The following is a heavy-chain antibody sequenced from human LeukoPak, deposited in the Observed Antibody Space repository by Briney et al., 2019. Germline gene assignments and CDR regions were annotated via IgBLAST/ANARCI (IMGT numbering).Heavy chain of an antibody. Sequence: GRSLRLSCAASGFTFSSYGMHWVRQAPGKGLEWVAVISYDGSNKYYADSVKGRFTISRDNSKNTLYLQMNSLRAEDTAVYYCAKDFQGSGWPWGQGTLVTVSS. CDR3: AKDFQGSGWP. CDR2: ISYDGSNK. CDR1: GFTFSSYG. V-gene: IGHV3-30*18. D-gene: IGHD6-19*01. J-gene: IGHJ5*02.